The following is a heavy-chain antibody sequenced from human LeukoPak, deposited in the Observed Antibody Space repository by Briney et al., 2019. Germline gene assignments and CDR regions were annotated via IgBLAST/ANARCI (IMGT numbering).Heavy chain of an antibody. D-gene: IGHD6-13*01. CDR1: GFTFSTHA. J-gene: IGHJ4*02. Sequence: GGSLRLSCAASGFTFSTHAMHWVRQAPGKGLEWVAVISSDGSNKFYPDSVKGRFTISRDNSKNTLDLQMNSLRGEDTAVYYCARDSRTAAGTFDYWGQGILVTVS. CDR2: ISSDGSNK. CDR3: ARDSRTAAGTFDY. V-gene: IGHV3-30*04.